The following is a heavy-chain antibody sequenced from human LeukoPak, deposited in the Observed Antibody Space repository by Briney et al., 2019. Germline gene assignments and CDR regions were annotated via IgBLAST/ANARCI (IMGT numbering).Heavy chain of an antibody. CDR3: ARERTGYSSSWSHYYYYGMGV. Sequence: GGSLRLSCAASGFAFSSYSMNWVRQAPGKGLEWVSSISSSSSYTYYADSVTDRFTISRENAKNSLYLQMNSLRAEDTAVYYCARERTGYSSSWSHYYYYGMGVWGQGTTVTVSS. D-gene: IGHD6-13*01. CDR1: GFAFSSYS. V-gene: IGHV3-21*01. CDR2: ISSSSSYT. J-gene: IGHJ6*02.